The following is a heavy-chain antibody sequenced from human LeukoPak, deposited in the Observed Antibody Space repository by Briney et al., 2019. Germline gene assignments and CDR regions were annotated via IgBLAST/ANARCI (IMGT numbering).Heavy chain of an antibody. CDR1: GFTFSSYG. CDR3: AKGTRGVIIPNFDY. J-gene: IGHJ4*02. CDR2: ISYDGSNK. D-gene: IGHD3-10*01. Sequence: GGSLRLSCAASGFTFSSYGMHWVRQAPGKGLEWVAVISYDGSNKYYADSMKGRFTISRDNSKNTLYLQMNSLRAEDTAVYYCAKGTRGVIIPNFDYWGQGTLVTVSS. V-gene: IGHV3-30*18.